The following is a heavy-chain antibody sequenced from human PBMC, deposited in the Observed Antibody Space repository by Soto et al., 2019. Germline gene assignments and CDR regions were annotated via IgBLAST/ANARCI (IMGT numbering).Heavy chain of an antibody. CDR1: GVSFSSGGYY. Sequence: SETLSLTCTVSGVSFSSGGYYWSWIRQLPGKGLEWIGYIHNGGSNYYNPSLKSRVTLSVDTSNNQFFLRLSSVTAADTAVYYCERETGTRYFDYWGQGTLVTVSS. J-gene: IGHJ4*02. CDR3: ERETGTRYFDY. V-gene: IGHV4-31*03. CDR2: IHNGGSN. D-gene: IGHD1-1*01.